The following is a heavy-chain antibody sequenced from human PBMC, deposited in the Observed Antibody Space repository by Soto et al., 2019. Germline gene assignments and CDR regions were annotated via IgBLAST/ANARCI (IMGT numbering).Heavy chain of an antibody. CDR2: ISHSGST. Sequence: SXTLSLTCAIYVXSFSGYYLSLIRQPPGKGLEWIGEISHSGSTNYNPSLKSIVTISVDTSKKQFSLKLSSVTAADTAVYYCARGAGHYDFWSGYPGDAFDIWGQGTMVTVSS. V-gene: IGHV4-34*01. D-gene: IGHD3-3*01. CDR1: VXSFSGYY. J-gene: IGHJ3*02. CDR3: ARGAGHYDFWSGYPGDAFDI.